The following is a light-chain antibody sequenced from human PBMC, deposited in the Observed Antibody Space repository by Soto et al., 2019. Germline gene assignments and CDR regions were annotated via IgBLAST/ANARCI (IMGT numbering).Light chain of an antibody. CDR2: DAS. V-gene: IGKV1-5*01. CDR1: QGISTY. CDR3: QQYDNYPLT. Sequence: DIQMTQSPSSLSASVGDRLTITCRASQGISTYLNWYQQKPGRAPKFLIYDASSLESGVPSRFSGSGSGTEFTLTISNLQPDDFATYYCQQYDNYPLTFGGGTKVDIK. J-gene: IGKJ4*01.